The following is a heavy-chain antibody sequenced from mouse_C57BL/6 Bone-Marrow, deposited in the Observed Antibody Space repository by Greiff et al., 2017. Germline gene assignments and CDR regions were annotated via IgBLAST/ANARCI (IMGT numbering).Heavy chain of an antibody. CDR3: ARPNTEGFAY. V-gene: IGHV5-6*02. CDR1: GFTFSSYG. Sequence: DVKLVESGGDLVKPGGSLKLSCAASGFTFSSYGMSWVRQTPDKRLEWVATISSGGSYTYYPDSVKGRFTISRDNAKNTLYLQMSSLKSEDTAMYYCARPNTEGFAYWGQGTLVTVSA. CDR2: ISSGGSYT. J-gene: IGHJ3*01. D-gene: IGHD5-1-1*01.